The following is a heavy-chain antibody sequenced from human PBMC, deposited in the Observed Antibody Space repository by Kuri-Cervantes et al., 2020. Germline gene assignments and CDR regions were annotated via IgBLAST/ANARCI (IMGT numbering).Heavy chain of an antibody. CDR2: ISSSSSTI. CDR3: ARVTRRPVQSTGYSSGWVDY. CDR1: GFTFSDYY. D-gene: IGHD6-19*01. Sequence: GESLKISCAASGFTFSDYYMSWIRQAPGKGLEWVSYISSSSSTIYYADSVKGRFTISRDNAKNSLYLQMNSLRAEDTAVYYCARVTRRPVQSTGYSSGWVDYWGQGTLVTVSS. J-gene: IGHJ4*02. V-gene: IGHV3-11*04.